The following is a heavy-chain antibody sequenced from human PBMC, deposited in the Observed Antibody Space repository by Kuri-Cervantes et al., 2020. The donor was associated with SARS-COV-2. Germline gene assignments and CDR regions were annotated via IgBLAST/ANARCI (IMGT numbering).Heavy chain of an antibody. CDR2: ISSSSSTI. D-gene: IGHD2-2*02. Sequence: GGSLRLSCAASGFTFSIYSMNWVRQAPGKGLEWVSYISSSSSTIYYAASVKGRFTISRDNAKNSLYLQMNSLRAEDTAVYYCARDRGRLYCSSTSCYTGYFDLWGRGTLVTVSS. CDR3: ARDRGRLYCSSTSCYTGYFDL. CDR1: GFTFSIYS. V-gene: IGHV3-48*01. J-gene: IGHJ2*01.